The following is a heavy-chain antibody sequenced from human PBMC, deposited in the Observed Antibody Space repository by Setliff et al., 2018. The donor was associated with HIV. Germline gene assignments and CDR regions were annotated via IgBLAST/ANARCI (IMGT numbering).Heavy chain of an antibody. Sequence: PSETLSLTCTVSGGSFTTYYWSWLRQPPGKELEWIGYFYTSGSTNYNPSLKSRVTISIDTSKNQLSLKLNAVTAADTAVYYCARRPPLTTGREYYFDFWGQGTLVTVSS. CDR2: FYTSGST. CDR3: ARRPPLTTGREYYFDF. V-gene: IGHV4-4*09. J-gene: IGHJ4*02. CDR1: GGSFTTYY. D-gene: IGHD1-1*01.